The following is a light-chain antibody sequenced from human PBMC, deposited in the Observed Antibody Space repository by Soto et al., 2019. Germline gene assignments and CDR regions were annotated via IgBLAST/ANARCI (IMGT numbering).Light chain of an antibody. CDR3: CSYAGSSTPYV. Sequence: QSALTQPASVSGSPGQSITISCTGTSSDVGSYNLVSWYQQHPGKAPKLMIYEGSKRPSGVSNRFSGSKSGNTASLTISGLQAEDEAYYYCCSYAGSSTPYVFGTGTKRTVL. CDR1: SSDVGSYNL. CDR2: EGS. V-gene: IGLV2-23*01. J-gene: IGLJ1*01.